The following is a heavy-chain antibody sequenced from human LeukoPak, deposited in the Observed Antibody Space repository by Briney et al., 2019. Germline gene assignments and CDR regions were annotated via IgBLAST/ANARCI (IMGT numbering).Heavy chain of an antibody. J-gene: IGHJ3*02. CDR2: ISSTSSYI. CDR1: GFTFTGYS. V-gene: IGHV3-21*01. D-gene: IGHD4-17*01. CDR3: AREPTVTTRAFDI. Sequence: KPGGSLRLSCAASGFTFTGYSINWVRQAPGKGLEWVSSISSTSSYIFYADSVKGRFTISRDSAKNSLYLQMNSLRAEDTAVYYCAREPTVTTRAFDIWGQGTMVTVSS.